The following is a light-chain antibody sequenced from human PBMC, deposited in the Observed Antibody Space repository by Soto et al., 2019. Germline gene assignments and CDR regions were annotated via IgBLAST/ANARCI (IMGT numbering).Light chain of an antibody. J-gene: IGKJ5*01. Sequence: DIQMTHSPCTVPEYVGDRVTITCRASQTISSWLAWYQQKPGKAPDLLIYDASRLAGGVPSRFSGSGSGTEFTLTISSLQPDDFATYYCQQYKSYSYTFGQGTRLEIK. CDR1: QTISSW. CDR2: DAS. CDR3: QQYKSYSYT. V-gene: IGKV1-5*01.